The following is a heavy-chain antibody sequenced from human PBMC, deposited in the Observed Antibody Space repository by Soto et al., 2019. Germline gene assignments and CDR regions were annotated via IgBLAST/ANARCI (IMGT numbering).Heavy chain of an antibody. Sequence: PSETLSLTCTVSGGSISSYYWSWIRQPPGKGLEWIGYIYYSGSTNYNPSLKSRVTISVDTSKNQFSLKLSSVTAADTAVYYCAGLLTGDYLDYWGQGTLVTVSS. J-gene: IGHJ4*02. V-gene: IGHV4-59*01. CDR3: AGLLTGDYLDY. CDR2: IYYSGST. D-gene: IGHD3-16*01. CDR1: GGSISSYY.